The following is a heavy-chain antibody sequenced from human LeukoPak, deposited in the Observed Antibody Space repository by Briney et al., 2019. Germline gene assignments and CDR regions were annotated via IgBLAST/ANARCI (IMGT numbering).Heavy chain of an antibody. CDR3: ARVSTMVRGVIDY. J-gene: IGHJ4*02. Sequence: GGSLRLSCAASGFTFSNYAMHWVRQAPGKGLEWVAVISYDGGNKYYADSVKGRFTISRDNSKNTLYLQMNRLRAEDTAVYYCARVSTMVRGVIDYWGQGTLVTVSS. V-gene: IGHV3-30-3*01. CDR2: ISYDGGNK. D-gene: IGHD3-10*01. CDR1: GFTFSNYA.